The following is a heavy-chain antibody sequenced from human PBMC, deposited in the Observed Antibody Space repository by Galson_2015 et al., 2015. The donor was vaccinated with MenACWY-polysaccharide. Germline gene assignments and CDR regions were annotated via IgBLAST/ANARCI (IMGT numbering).Heavy chain of an antibody. V-gene: IGHV4-31*01. CDR1: GASVHSDNVY. CDR2: IYYSGFT. CDR3: AMSKVTSGSFGWFGP. D-gene: IGHD3-10*01. J-gene: IGHJ5*02. Sequence: LSLTCTVSGASVHSDNVYWNWIRQHPETGLEWIGYIYYSGFTKSNPSLKSQVSVSMDTSKNQFSLRLSSVTAADTAVYYCAMSKVTSGSFGWFGPWGQGILVTVSS.